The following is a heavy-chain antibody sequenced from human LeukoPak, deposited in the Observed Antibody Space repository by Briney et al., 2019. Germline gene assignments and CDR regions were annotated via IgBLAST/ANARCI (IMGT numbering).Heavy chain of an antibody. J-gene: IGHJ3*01. D-gene: IGHD3-22*01. CDR1: GGSISSYY. Sequence: SETLSLTCTVSGGSISSYYWSWIRQPPGKGLEWIGYIYYSGSTNYNPSLKSRVTISVDTSKNQFSLKLSYVTAADTAVYYCARGSMIVVARSWGQGTMVTVSS. V-gene: IGHV4-59*01. CDR2: IYYSGST. CDR3: ARGSMIVVARS.